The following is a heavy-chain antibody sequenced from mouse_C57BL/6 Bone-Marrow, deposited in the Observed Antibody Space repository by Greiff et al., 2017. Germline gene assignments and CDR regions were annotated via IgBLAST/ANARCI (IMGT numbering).Heavy chain of an antibody. J-gene: IGHJ4*01. V-gene: IGHV1-69*01. CDR2: IDPSDSYT. CDR1: GYTFTSYW. CDR3: ASPHNAMDY. Sequence: QVQLQQPGAELVMPGASVKLSCKASGYTFTSYWMHWVKQRPGQGLEWIGEIDPSDSYTNYNQKFKGKSTLTVDKSSSTAYMQLSSLTSEDSAVYYCASPHNAMDYWGQGTSVTVSS.